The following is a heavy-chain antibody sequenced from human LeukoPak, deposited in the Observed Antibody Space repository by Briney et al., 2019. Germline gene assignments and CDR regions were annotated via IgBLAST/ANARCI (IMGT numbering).Heavy chain of an antibody. CDR2: MNPNSGNT. CDR1: GGTFSSYA. CDR3: ARGPTVTTLNWFDP. J-gene: IGHJ5*02. Sequence: ASVKVSCKASGGTFSSYAISWVRQAPGQGLEWMGWMNPNSGNTGYAQKFQGRVTMTRNTSISTAYMELSSLRSEDTAVYYCARGPTVTTLNWFDPWGQGTLVPVSS. V-gene: IGHV1-8*02. D-gene: IGHD4-17*01.